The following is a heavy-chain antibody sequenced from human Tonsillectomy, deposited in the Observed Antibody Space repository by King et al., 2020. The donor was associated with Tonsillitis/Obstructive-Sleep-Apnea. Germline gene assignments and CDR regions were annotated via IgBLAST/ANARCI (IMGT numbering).Heavy chain of an antibody. Sequence: QLQESGPGLVKPSETLSLTCTVSGGPISSSRYYWGWIRQPPGKGLEWIGSLYNGGSTYYNPSPKSRVTICVDTSKNQFSLKLSSVTAADTAVYYCTTVTRGIDYWGQGTLVTVSS. CDR2: LYNGGST. D-gene: IGHD4-17*01. V-gene: IGHV4-39*01. CDR3: TTVTRGIDY. J-gene: IGHJ4*02. CDR1: GGPISSSRYY.